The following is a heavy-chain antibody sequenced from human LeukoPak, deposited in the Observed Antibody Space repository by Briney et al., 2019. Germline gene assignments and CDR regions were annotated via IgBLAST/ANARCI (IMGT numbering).Heavy chain of an antibody. J-gene: IGHJ2*01. CDR1: GFTFSSYA. CDR2: ISGSGGST. D-gene: IGHD3-22*01. V-gene: IGHV3-23*01. Sequence: GGSLRLSCAASGFTFSSYAMSWVRQAPGKGLEWVSAISGSGGSTYYADPVKGRFTIFRDNSKNTLYLQMNSLRAEDTAVYYCAKYGLTYYYDSSGPRRGYFDLWGRGTLVTVSS. CDR3: AKYGLTYYYDSSGPRRGYFDL.